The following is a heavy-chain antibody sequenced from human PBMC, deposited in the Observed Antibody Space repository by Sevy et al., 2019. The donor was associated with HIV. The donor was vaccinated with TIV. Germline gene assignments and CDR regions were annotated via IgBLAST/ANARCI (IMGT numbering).Heavy chain of an antibody. CDR2: IYYSGNT. V-gene: IGHV4-39*01. CDR3: ARHSRHGFSVNFDY. D-gene: IGHD3-10*01. Sequence: SETLSLTCTVSGGSIRSSNYFWGWIRQPPGKGLEWIGSIYYSGNTYYNPSLKSRVTISVDTSKNQFSLKLSSVTAADTAVYDCARHSRHGFSVNFDYWGQGTLVTVSS. J-gene: IGHJ4*02. CDR1: GGSIRSSNYF.